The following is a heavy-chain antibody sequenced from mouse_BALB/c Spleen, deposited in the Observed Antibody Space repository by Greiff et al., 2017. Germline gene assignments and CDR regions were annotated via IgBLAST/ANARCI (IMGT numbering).Heavy chain of an antibody. CDR2: ISDGGSYT. CDR1: GFTFSDYY. J-gene: IGHJ3*01. V-gene: IGHV5-4*02. D-gene: IGHD4-1*01. Sequence: EVKVVESGGGLVKPGGSLKLSCAASGFTFSDYYMYWVRQTPEKRLEWVATISDGGSYTYYPDSVKGRFTISRDNAKNNLYLQMSSLKSEDTAMYYCARELTGKSPFAYWGQGTLVTVSA. CDR3: ARELTGKSPFAY.